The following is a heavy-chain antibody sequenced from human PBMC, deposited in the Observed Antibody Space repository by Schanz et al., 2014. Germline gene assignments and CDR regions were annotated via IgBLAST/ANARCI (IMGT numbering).Heavy chain of an antibody. V-gene: IGHV3-11*06. CDR3: AREADWQNDLDTEPHKYTYMDV. CDR1: GFTFSDYY. D-gene: IGHD3-9*01. CDR2: ISDSGDST. J-gene: IGHJ6*03. Sequence: QVQLVDSGGGLVKPGGSLRLSCAASGFTFSDYYMTWIRQAPGKGLEWVSDISDSGDSTHYADSVKGRFTISRDNAKNSLDLQMNSLRAEDTAVYFCAREADWQNDLDTEPHKYTYMDVWGKGTTVTVS.